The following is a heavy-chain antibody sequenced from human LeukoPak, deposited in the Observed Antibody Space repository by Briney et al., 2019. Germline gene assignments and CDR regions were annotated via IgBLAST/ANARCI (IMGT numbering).Heavy chain of an antibody. J-gene: IGHJ4*02. CDR1: GGTFSSYA. D-gene: IGHD6-19*01. Sequence: ASVKVSCKASGGTFSSYAISWVRQAPGQGLEWMGRIIPILGIANYAQKFQGRVTITADKSTSTAYMELSSLRSEDTAVYYCARSVSAEDSSGRYYFDYWGQGTLVTVSS. V-gene: IGHV1-69*04. CDR2: IIPILGIA. CDR3: ARSVSAEDSSGRYYFDY.